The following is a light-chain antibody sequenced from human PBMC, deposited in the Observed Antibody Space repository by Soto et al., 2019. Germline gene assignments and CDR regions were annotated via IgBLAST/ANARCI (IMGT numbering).Light chain of an antibody. CDR3: SSFAGGNIYV. CDR1: SSNIGAGYH. V-gene: IGLV1-40*01. CDR2: GDS. Sequence: QSVLTQPPSVSGAPGQRVTISCTGSSSNIGAGYHVHWYQQLPGAAPKLLIFGDSNRPSGVPDRFSGSKSGYTASLTVSGLQAEDEADYYCSSFAGGNIYVFGTGTKVTVL. J-gene: IGLJ1*01.